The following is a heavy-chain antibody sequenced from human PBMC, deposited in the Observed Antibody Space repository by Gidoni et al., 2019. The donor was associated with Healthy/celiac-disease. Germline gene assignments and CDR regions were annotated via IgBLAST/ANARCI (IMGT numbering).Heavy chain of an antibody. CDR1: GFTFSSYA. CDR3: APTKVTSLDY. J-gene: IGHJ4*02. Sequence: EVQLLESGGGLVQPGGSLRLSCAASGFTFSSYAMRWVHQAPGKGLELVSAISGSGGSTYYADSVKGRFTISRDNSKNTLYLQMNSLSAEDAAVYYCAPTKVTSLDYWGQGTLVTVSS. CDR2: ISGSGGST. D-gene: IGHD4-17*01. V-gene: IGHV3-23*01.